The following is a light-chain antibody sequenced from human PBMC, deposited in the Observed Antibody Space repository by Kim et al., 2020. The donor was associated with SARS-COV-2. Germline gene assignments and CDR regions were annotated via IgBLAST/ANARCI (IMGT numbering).Light chain of an antibody. CDR3: CSYEV. CDR1: SSDVGSYNL. V-gene: IGLV2-23*02. CDR2: EVS. J-gene: IGLJ2*01. Sequence: QSALTQPASVSGSPGQSITISCTGTSSDVGSYNLVSWYQQHPGKAPKLMIYEVSKRPSGVSNRFSGSKSGNTASLTISGLQAEDEADYYCCSYEVFG.